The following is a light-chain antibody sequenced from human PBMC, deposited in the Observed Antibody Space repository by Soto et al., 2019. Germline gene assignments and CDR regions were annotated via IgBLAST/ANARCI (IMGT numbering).Light chain of an antibody. CDR3: QSYDTSLSGSEV. CDR1: SSNIGAGYD. V-gene: IGLV1-40*01. CDR2: GNT. Sequence: QSVLTQPPSVSGAPGQRVTISCTGSSSNIGAGYDVHWYQHLPGTAPKLLIYGNTNRPSGVPDRFSGSKSGTSASLAITGLQAEDEADYYCQSYDTSLSGSEVFGGRTKLTVL. J-gene: IGLJ2*01.